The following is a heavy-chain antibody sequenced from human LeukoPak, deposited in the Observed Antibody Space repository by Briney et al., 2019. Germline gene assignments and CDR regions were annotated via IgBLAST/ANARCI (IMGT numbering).Heavy chain of an antibody. D-gene: IGHD3-10*01. CDR1: GFTFSSYG. CDR2: IRYDGSSK. Sequence: GGSLRLSCAASGFTFSSYGMHWVRQAPGKGLEWVAFIRYDGSSKYYADSVKGRFTISRDNARNTLYLQMNSLRVEDTAVYYCGSGMVRGGRIDYWGQGTLVTVSS. CDR3: GSGMVRGGRIDY. J-gene: IGHJ4*02. V-gene: IGHV3-30*02.